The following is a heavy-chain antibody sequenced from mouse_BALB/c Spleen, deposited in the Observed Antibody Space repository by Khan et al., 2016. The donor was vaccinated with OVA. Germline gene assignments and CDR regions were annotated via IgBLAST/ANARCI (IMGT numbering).Heavy chain of an antibody. CDR1: GFSLTDYG. CDR3: AKGVWSYYYALDY. V-gene: IGHV2-6-5*01. CDR2: IWGGGST. Sequence: VQLRESGPGLVAPSQSLSITCTVSGFSLTDYGVSWIRQPPGKGLEWLGVIWGGGSTYYNSALKSRLSISKDNSKSQVFLKMSSLQTDDTAMYYCAKGVWSYYYALDYWGQGTSVTVSS. J-gene: IGHJ4*01.